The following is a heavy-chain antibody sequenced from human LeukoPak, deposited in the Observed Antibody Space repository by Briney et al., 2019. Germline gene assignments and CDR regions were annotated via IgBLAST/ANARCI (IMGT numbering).Heavy chain of an antibody. J-gene: IGHJ4*02. CDR3: ARALSA. Sequence: ASVKVSCKASGGAFSSYAISWVRQAPGQGLEWMGGIIPILGTTNYPQKFQGRLTITADESTSTAYMELSSLRSEDTAVYYCARALSAWGQGTLVIVSS. CDR2: IIPILGTT. CDR1: GGAFSSYA. V-gene: IGHV1-69*13. D-gene: IGHD3-3*01.